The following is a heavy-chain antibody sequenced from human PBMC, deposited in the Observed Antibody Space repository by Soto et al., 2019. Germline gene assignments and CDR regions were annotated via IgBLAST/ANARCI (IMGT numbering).Heavy chain of an antibody. CDR3: ARPLWRNDYNWGYFAL. J-gene: IGHJ2*01. CDR2: ISYDGSNK. D-gene: IGHD4-4*01. V-gene: IGHV3-30-3*01. CDR1: GFTFSSYA. Sequence: QVQLVESGGGVVQPGRSLRLSCAASGFTFSSYAMHWVRQAPGKGLEWVAVISYDGSNKYYADSVKGRFTISRDNSKNTLYRQMNSLRAEDTAVYYCARPLWRNDYNWGYFALWGRGTLVTFSS.